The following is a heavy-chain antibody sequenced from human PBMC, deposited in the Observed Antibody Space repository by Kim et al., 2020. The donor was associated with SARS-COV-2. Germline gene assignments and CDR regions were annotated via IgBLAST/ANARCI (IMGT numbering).Heavy chain of an antibody. V-gene: IGHV4-34*01. CDR2: INHSGST. D-gene: IGHD3-3*01. Sequence: SETLSLTCAVYGGSFSGYYWSWIRQTPGKGLEWIGEINHSGSTNYNPSLKSRVTISVDTSKNQFSLKLSSVTAADTAVYYCARGRPATLRFLEWLSRPSGVITWGQGTLVTVSS. CDR3: ARGRPATLRFLEWLSRPSGVIT. J-gene: IGHJ5*02. CDR1: GGSFSGYY.